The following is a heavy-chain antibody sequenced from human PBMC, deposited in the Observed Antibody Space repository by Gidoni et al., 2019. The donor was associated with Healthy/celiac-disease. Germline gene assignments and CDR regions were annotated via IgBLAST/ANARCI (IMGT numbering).Heavy chain of an antibody. V-gene: IGHV3-30*18. Sequence: QVQLVESGGGVVQPGRSLRLSCAASGFTFSSYGMHWVRQAPGQGLEWVAVISYDGSNKYYADSVKGRFTISRDNSKNTLYLQMNSLRAEDTAVYYCAKEGRRRKAGGWFDPWGQGTLVTVSS. D-gene: IGHD3-10*01. J-gene: IGHJ5*02. CDR3: AKEGRRRKAGGWFDP. CDR2: ISYDGSNK. CDR1: GFTFSSYG.